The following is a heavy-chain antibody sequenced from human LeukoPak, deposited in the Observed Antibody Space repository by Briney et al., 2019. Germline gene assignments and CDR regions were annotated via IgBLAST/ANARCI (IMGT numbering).Heavy chain of an antibody. J-gene: IGHJ4*02. CDR3: ARHTSDGYNYGVFDY. Sequence: SETLSLTCTVSGGSISSYYWSWIRQPPGKGLEWIGYIYYSGSTNYNPSLKSRVTISVDTSKNQFSLKLSSVTAADTAVYYCARHTSDGYNYGVFDYWGQGTLVTVSS. V-gene: IGHV4-59*08. D-gene: IGHD5-24*01. CDR1: GGSISSYY. CDR2: IYYSGST.